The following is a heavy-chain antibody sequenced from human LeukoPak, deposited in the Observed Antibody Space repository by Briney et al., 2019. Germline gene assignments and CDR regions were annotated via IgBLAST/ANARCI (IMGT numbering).Heavy chain of an antibody. Sequence: GESLQISCKGSGYSFTSYWIGWVRPMPGKGLEWMGIIYPGDSDTRYSPSFQGQVTISADKSISTAYLQWSSLKASDTAMYYCARAGDHCSSTSCYIKALGAFDIWGQGTMVTVSS. J-gene: IGHJ3*02. CDR3: ARAGDHCSSTSCYIKALGAFDI. CDR2: IYPGDSDT. D-gene: IGHD2-2*02. CDR1: GYSFTSYW. V-gene: IGHV5-51*01.